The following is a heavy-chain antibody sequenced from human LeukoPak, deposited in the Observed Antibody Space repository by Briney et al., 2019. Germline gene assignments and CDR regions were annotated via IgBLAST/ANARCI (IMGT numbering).Heavy chain of an antibody. CDR2: ISGSGGST. D-gene: IGHD2-21*01. V-gene: IGHV3-23*01. J-gene: IGHJ4*02. CDR1: GFTFSSYS. CDR3: AKDNCGGECYYYSDY. Sequence: PGGSLRLSCAASGFTFSSYSMSWVRQPPGGGLEWVSAISGSGGSTYYADSVKGRFTISRDNSKNTLYLQMNSLRAEDTAVYYCAKDNCGGECYYYSDYWGQGTLVTVSS.